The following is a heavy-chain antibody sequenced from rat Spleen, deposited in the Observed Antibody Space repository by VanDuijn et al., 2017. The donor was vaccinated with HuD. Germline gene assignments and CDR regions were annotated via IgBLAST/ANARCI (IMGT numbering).Heavy chain of an antibody. J-gene: IGHJ2*01. CDR1: GYSISSAYR. CDR3: ARWNPYPGYFDY. Sequence: EVQLQESGPGLVKPSQSLSLTCSVTGYSISSAYRWNWIREFPGNKLEWMGYINSAGSTNYNPPLKSQISITRDKSKNQFFLQLTSVTTEDTATYYCARWNPYPGYFDYWGQGVMVTVSS. CDR2: INSAGST. V-gene: IGHV3-3*01. D-gene: IGHD3-8*01.